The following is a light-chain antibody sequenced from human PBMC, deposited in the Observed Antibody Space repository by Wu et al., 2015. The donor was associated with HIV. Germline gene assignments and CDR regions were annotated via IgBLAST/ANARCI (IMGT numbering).Light chain of an antibody. J-gene: IGKJ1*01. CDR3: QQRSNPLGWT. CDR1: QSVSSY. CDR2: DAS. Sequence: EIVLTQSPATLSLSPGERATLSCRASQSVSSYLAWYQQKPGQAPRLLIYDASNRATGIPARFSGSGSGTDFTLTICSLEPEDFAVYYCQQRSNPLGWTFGQGTKVEIK. V-gene: IGKV3-11*01.